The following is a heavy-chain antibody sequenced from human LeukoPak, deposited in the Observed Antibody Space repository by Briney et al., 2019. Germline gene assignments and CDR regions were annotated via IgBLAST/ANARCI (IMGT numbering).Heavy chain of an antibody. D-gene: IGHD3-10*01. V-gene: IGHV3-23*01. CDR1: GFTFSSYV. CDR3: AKKEAMIRGVPYYYDF. Sequence: GGSLRLSCSASGFTFSSYVMTWVRQAPGQGLEWVSAISGSGGDTYYADSVKGRFTISRDNSKNTLYLQMNSLRAEDTAVYYCAKKEAMIRGVPYYYDFWGQGTLVTVS. CDR2: ISGSGGDT. J-gene: IGHJ4*02.